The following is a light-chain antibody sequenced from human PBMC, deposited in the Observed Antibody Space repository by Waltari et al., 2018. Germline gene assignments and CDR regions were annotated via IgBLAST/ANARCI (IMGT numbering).Light chain of an antibody. V-gene: IGKV3-15*01. CDR3: QQYNDWPHT. CDR1: QRVGSN. Sequence: ETLMIQSPATLSVSLGNRATLSCKASQRVGSNLAWYLQRPGQPPRLLIYGASTRATGVPARFSGSGSGTELTLTVSSLQSEDFGIYYCQQYNDWPHTFGPGTKVDIK. J-gene: IGKJ3*01. CDR2: GAS.